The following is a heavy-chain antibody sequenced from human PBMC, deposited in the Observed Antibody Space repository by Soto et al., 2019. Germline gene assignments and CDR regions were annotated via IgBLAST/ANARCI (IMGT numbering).Heavy chain of an antibody. Sequence: GGSLKIPRKGSGYSFAGYWNIWGRQKPGKGLEWMGRIDPSDSQTNYSPSFRGPVTISATKSITTVFLQWSSLRASDTAMYYLGTHKYDSSTGPNFQYHFDSWGQGTPVTVSS. J-gene: IGHJ4*02. D-gene: IGHD2-2*01. CDR2: IDPSDSQT. CDR3: GTHKYDSSTGPNFQYHFDS. CDR1: GYSFAGYW. V-gene: IGHV5-10-1*01.